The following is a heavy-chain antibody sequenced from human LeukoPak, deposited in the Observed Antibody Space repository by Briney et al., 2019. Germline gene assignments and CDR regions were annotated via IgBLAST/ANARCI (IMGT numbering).Heavy chain of an antibody. D-gene: IGHD1-1*01. Sequence: PGESLRLSCAASGFIFSLSWMHWVRQAPGKGLEWVSSINYDARSRTYADSVKGRLTISRDNAENTLFLQMNSLRVEDSAIYSCVRGAGPGTPFDWGQGILVTVSS. CDR2: INYDARSR. CDR1: GFIFSLSW. V-gene: IGHV3-74*01. J-gene: IGHJ1*01. CDR3: VRGAGPGTPFD.